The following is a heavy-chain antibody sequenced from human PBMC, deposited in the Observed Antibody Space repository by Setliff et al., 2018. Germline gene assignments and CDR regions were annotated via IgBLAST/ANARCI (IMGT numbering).Heavy chain of an antibody. Sequence: LRLSCAASGFTFSRYWMSWVRQAPGKGLEWVANIKQNGIAKYYVDSVEGRFTISRDNAKSSLSLQMDSLRVEDTAVYYCTRASMGGGSYWWDYWGQGTLVTVSS. J-gene: IGHJ4*02. V-gene: IGHV3-7*01. D-gene: IGHD2-8*02. CDR1: GFTFSRYW. CDR3: TRASMGGGSYWWDY. CDR2: IKQNGIAK.